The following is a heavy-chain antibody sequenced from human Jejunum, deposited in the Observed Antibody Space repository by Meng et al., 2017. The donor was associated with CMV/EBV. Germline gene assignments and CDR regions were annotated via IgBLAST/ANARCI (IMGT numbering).Heavy chain of an antibody. CDR2: ISYDGNTK. CDR3: AKGMTAVTTGYLHY. V-gene: IGHV3-30*18. CDR1: RFTFSSFA. D-gene: IGHD4-17*01. Sequence: SRFTFSSFAMQWVRQAPGKGLEWLTVISYDGNTKYYSDSVKGRFTISRDNSKNTLFLEMNSLRSEDTAVYYCAKGMTAVTTGYLHYWGQGTLVTVSS. J-gene: IGHJ4*02.